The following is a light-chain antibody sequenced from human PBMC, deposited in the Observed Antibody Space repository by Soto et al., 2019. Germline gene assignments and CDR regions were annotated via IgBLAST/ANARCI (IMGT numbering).Light chain of an antibody. J-gene: IGKJ5*01. V-gene: IGKV3D-15*01. CDR1: QSVSSN. CDR2: GAV. Sequence: EIWMTQSPATLSVSPGERATLSCGASQSVSSNLAWYQQKPGQAPRLLIYGAVTRATGIPARFSGSGSGTEFTLTISSLKPQDFAVYYCQQYNDWHTITFGHGTRLEI. CDR3: QQYNDWHTIT.